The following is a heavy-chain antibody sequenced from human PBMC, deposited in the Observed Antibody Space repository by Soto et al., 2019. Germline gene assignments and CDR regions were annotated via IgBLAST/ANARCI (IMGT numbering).Heavy chain of an antibody. Sequence: PGESLKISCQAFEYSFPIYWISWVRQKPGGGLEWMGRIDPSDSFATYSPSFQGHVTISADKSTRTVYLEWRSLQASDTATYYRARHKSGSGNSNFDFWGQGTPGTVSS. CDR3: ARHKSGSGNSNFDF. CDR1: EYSFPIYW. CDR2: IDPSDSFA. J-gene: IGHJ4*02. V-gene: IGHV5-10-1*01. D-gene: IGHD3-10*01.